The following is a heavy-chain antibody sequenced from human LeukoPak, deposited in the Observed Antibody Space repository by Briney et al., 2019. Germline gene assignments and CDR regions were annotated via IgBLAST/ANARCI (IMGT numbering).Heavy chain of an antibody. V-gene: IGHV3-23*01. CDR3: AKTRTTYDFWSEYYFDF. CDR1: GFTFSNYA. CDR2: ITGRGGNT. Sequence: GVSLRLSCAASGFTFSNYAMNWVRQAPGKGLEWVSGITGRGGNTYYAVSVKGRFTISRDNSKNTLYLQMNSLRAEDTAVYFCAKTRTTYDFWSEYYFDFWGQGTLVTVPS. D-gene: IGHD3-3*01. J-gene: IGHJ4*02.